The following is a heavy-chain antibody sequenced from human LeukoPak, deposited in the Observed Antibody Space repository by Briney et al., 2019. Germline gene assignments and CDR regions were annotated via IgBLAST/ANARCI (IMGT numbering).Heavy chain of an antibody. D-gene: IGHD3-3*01. V-gene: IGHV3-48*01. CDR3: ARDFDYDFWSGYFPRHFQH. CDR2: ISSSSSTI. CDR1: GFTFSSYS. Sequence: GGSLRLSCAASGFTFSSYSMNWVRQAPGKGLEWVSYISSSSSTIYYADSVKGRFTISRDNAKNSLYLQMNSLRAEDTAVYYCARDFDYDFWSGYFPRHFQHWGQGTLVTVSS. J-gene: IGHJ1*01.